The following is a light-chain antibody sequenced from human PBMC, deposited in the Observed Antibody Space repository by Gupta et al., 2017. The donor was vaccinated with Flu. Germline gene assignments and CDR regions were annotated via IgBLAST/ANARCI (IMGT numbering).Light chain of an antibody. CDR2: GAS. CDR3: QQDNNWPPRDR. CDR1: QSVSRN. V-gene: IGKV3-15*01. Sequence: ELVLTQSPATLSVSPGQRATLSCRASQSVSRNLAWYQQKPGQAPRLLICGASTRATGIPARCSGSGSGTEFTLTISSMQSEDFAVYYCQQDNNWPPRDRFGQGTKLEIK. J-gene: IGKJ2*03.